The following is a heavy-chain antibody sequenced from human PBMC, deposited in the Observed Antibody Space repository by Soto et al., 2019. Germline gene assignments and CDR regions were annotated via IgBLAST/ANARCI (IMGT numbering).Heavy chain of an antibody. CDR3: ARGGVSTRTFDY. D-gene: IGHD3-3*01. J-gene: IGHJ4*02. V-gene: IGHV5-51*01. CDR2: IYPSDSDT. CDR1: VYTFAGYW. Sequence: ESLTLSCTGSVYTFAGYWIACLRQMPGKGLELMGIIYPSDSDTRYRPSFQGQVTISADKSISSAYLQWSSLRASDTAMYYCARGGVSTRTFDYWGQGTPVTSPQ.